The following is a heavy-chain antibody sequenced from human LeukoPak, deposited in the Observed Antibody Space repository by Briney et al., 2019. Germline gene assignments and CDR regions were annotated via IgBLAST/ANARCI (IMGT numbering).Heavy chain of an antibody. CDR2: IYYSGNT. CDR3: RVDTPFFDY. J-gene: IGHJ4*01. Sequence: NPSETLSLTCTVSGGSISSYYWSWIRQPPGKGLEWIGYIYYSGNTNYNPSLKSRVTISVDTSKNQFSLKLSSVTAADTAVYYCRVDTPFFDYWAQEPWSPSPQ. CDR1: GGSISSYY. D-gene: IGHD5-18*01. V-gene: IGHV4-59*01.